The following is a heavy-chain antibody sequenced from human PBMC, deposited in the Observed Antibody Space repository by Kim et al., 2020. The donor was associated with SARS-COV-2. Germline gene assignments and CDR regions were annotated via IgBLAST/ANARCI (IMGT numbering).Heavy chain of an antibody. CDR1: GYTFTGYY. CDR3: ARAPLRQAYFQH. J-gene: IGHJ1*01. D-gene: IGHD3-16*01. CDR2: INPNSGGT. Sequence: ASVKVSCKASGYTFTGYYMHWVRQAPGQGLEWMGWINPNSGGTNYAQKFQGRVTMTRDTSISTAYMELSRLRSDDTAVYYCARAPLRQAYFQHWGQGTLVTVSS. V-gene: IGHV1-2*02.